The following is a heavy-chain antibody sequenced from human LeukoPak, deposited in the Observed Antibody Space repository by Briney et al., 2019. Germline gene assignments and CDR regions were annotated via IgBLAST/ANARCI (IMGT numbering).Heavy chain of an antibody. Sequence: KPSETLSLTCTVSGGSISSSSYYWGWIRQPTGKGLEWIGSIHYSGSTYYDPSLKSRVTMSVDTSKNQFSLKLNSVTAADTAVYSCARGSYSYGTAFDYWGQGTLVTVSS. J-gene: IGHJ4*02. CDR1: GGSISSSSYY. D-gene: IGHD5-18*01. CDR2: IHYSGST. CDR3: ARGSYSYGTAFDY. V-gene: IGHV4-39*07.